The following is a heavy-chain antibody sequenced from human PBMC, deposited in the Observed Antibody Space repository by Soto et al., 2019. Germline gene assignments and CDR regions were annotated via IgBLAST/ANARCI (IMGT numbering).Heavy chain of an antibody. CDR2: ITHSGST. D-gene: IGHD3-10*02. CDR1: GGSFSGYY. V-gene: IGHV4-34*01. CDR3: ARSSVRGWSY. Sequence: ETLSRTCSVSGGSFSGYYWTWIRQPPGKGLEWIGEITHSGSTNYNPSLKSRVTISVDTSKNQFSLNLNSVTAADTAVYYCARSSVRGWSYWGQGTLVTVYS. J-gene: IGHJ4*02.